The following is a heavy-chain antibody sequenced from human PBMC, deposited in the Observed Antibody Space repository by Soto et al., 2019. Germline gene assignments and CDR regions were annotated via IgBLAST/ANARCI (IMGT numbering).Heavy chain of an antibody. CDR2: IYETGRT. Sequence: QVQLRETGPGLVKPSGTLSLICSVSGGSLGTSNWWSWVRQSPGKGLQWIGDIYETGRTKYNPSLQRRLTIGGDGSKTQVSPKLASGTAAGTAVYYCAGRKLPLLEWTHGPFDSWGQGNLVIVSS. CDR1: GGSLGTSNW. CDR3: AGRKLPLLEWTHGPFDS. J-gene: IGHJ4*02. V-gene: IGHV4-4*02. D-gene: IGHD3-3*01.